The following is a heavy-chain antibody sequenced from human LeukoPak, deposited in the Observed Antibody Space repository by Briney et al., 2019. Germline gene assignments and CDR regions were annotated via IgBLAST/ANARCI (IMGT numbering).Heavy chain of an antibody. CDR1: GYIFTDYY. CDR3: ARDRWELPYYFDY. Sequence: GASVKVSCKTSGYIFTDYYIHWVRQAPGQGLEWMGILNSSGGSTTYTQKFQGRITMTRDASTSTVYMELRSLRSEDTAVYYCARDRWELPYYFDYWGRGTLVTVSS. J-gene: IGHJ4*02. D-gene: IGHD1-26*01. CDR2: LNSSGGST. V-gene: IGHV1-46*01.